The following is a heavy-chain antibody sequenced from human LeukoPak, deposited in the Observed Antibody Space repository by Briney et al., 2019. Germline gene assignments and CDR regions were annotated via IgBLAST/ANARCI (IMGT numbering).Heavy chain of an antibody. CDR3: ARGGKSAYGWFDP. D-gene: IGHD5-12*01. CDR2: IDPSDSYT. CDR1: GYRFTNYW. Sequence: GEALKISCKGSGYRFTNYWISWVRQMPGKGLEWIGTIDPSDSYTNYSPSFQGHFTISADKSISTAYLQWSSLKASDSAMYYCARGGKSAYGWFDPWGQGALVTVSS. V-gene: IGHV5-10-1*01. J-gene: IGHJ5*02.